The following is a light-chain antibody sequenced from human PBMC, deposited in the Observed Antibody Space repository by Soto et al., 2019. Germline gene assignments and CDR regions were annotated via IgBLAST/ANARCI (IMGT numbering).Light chain of an antibody. V-gene: IGKV3-15*01. CDR2: GAS. CDR3: QQYNNWPLT. CDR1: QSVSSD. Sequence: DIVMTQSPATLSVSPGERATLSCRASQSVSSDLAWYQQKPGQAPRLLIYGASTRATGIPARVSGSGSGTEFTLTISSLQSEECAGYYCQQYNNWPLTFGQGTKLEIK. J-gene: IGKJ2*01.